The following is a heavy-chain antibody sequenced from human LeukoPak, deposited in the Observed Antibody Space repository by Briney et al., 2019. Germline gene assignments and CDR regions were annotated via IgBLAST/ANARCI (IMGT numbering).Heavy chain of an antibody. CDR1: GFTFNSYA. V-gene: IGHV3-23*01. J-gene: IGHJ4*02. CDR3: AKTMYRDNWYCFDY. Sequence: GGSLRLSCAASGFTFNSYAMSWVRQAPGKGLEWVSVISGSGSIYYADSVKGRFTISRDNSKNTLYLQMNSLRAEDTAVYYCAKTMYRDNWYCFDYWGQGTLVTVSS. CDR2: ISGSGSI. D-gene: IGHD1-1*01.